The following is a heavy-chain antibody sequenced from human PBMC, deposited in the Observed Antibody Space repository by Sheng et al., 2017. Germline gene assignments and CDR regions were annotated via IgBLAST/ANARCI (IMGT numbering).Heavy chain of an antibody. CDR3: ARDLDVGLMVYERYYYYMDV. CDR2: ISAYNGNT. J-gene: IGHJ6*03. D-gene: IGHD2-8*01. CDR1: GYTFTSYG. V-gene: IGHV1-18*01. Sequence: QVQLVQSGAEVKKPGASVKVSCKASGYTFTSYGISWVRQAPGQGLEWMGWISAYNGNTNYAQKLQGRVTMTTDTSTSTAYMELRSLRSDDTAVYYCARDLDVGLMVYERYYYYMDVWGKGTTVTVSS.